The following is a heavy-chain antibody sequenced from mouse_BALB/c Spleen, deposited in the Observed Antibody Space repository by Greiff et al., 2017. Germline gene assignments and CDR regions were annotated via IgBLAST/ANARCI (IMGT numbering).Heavy chain of an antibody. J-gene: IGHJ4*01. D-gene: IGHD1-1*01. Sequence: QVTLKVSGPGILQPSQTLSLTCSFSGFSLSTSGMGVGWIRQPSGKGLEWLAHIWWDDDKRYNPALKSRLTISKDTSSNQVFLKIASVDTADTATYYCARYYYGSSHYYAMDYWGQGTSVTVSS. CDR2: IWWDDDK. CDR3: ARYYYGSSHYYAMDY. CDR1: GFSLSTSGMG. V-gene: IGHV8-8*01.